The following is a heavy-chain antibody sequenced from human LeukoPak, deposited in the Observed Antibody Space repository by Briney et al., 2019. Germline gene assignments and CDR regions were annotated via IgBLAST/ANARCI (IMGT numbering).Heavy chain of an antibody. CDR1: GFTFSSFS. J-gene: IGHJ4*02. CDR3: ARDPAAGTVDY. D-gene: IGHD6-13*01. V-gene: IGHV3-21*01. CDR2: ISSSTTYI. Sequence: GGSLRLSCAASGFTFSSFSMNWVRQAPGKGLEWVSSISSSTTYIYYADSVKGRFTISRDNAKDSLYLQTNSLRAEDTAVYYCARDPAAGTVDYWGQGTLVTVSS.